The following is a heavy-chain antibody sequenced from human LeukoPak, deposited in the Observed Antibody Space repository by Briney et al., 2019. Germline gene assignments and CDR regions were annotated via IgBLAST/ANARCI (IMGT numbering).Heavy chain of an antibody. V-gene: IGHV6-1*01. Sequence: SQTLSLTCAISGDSVSSNSAAWTWIRQSPSRGLEWLGRTYYRSKWYNDCAVSVKSRITINTDTSKNQFSLQLNSVTPEDTAIYYCVRDVNWGKLLSWGQGTLVTVSS. CDR1: GDSVSSNSAA. CDR3: VRDVNWGKLLS. D-gene: IGHD7-27*01. CDR2: TYYRSKWYN. J-gene: IGHJ5*02.